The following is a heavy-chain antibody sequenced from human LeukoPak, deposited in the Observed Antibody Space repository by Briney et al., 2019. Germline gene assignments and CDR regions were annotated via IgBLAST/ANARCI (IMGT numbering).Heavy chain of an antibody. Sequence: GGSLRLSCTASGFTFGDYAMSWFRQAPGKGLEWVGFIRSKAYGGTTEYAASVKGRFTISRDDSKSIAYLQMNSLKTEDTAVYYCTREKRGQWLVFWFDPWGQGTLVTVSS. V-gene: IGHV3-49*03. CDR1: GFTFGDYA. J-gene: IGHJ5*02. CDR2: IRSKAYGGTT. D-gene: IGHD6-19*01. CDR3: TREKRGQWLVFWFDP.